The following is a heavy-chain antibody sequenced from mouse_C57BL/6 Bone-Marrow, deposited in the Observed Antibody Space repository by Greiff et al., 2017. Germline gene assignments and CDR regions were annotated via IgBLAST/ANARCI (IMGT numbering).Heavy chain of an antibody. J-gene: IGHJ4*01. D-gene: IGHD2-3*01. CDR3: ARLGTTMDY. Sequence: EVQLQESGGGLVQPGGSLSLSCAASGFTFTDYYMSWVRQPPGKALEWLGFIRNKANGYTTEYSASVQGRFTISRDNSQSILYLQMNALRAEDSATYYCARLGTTMDYWGQGTSVTVSS. CDR1: GFTFTDYY. CDR2: IRNKANGYTT. V-gene: IGHV7-3*01.